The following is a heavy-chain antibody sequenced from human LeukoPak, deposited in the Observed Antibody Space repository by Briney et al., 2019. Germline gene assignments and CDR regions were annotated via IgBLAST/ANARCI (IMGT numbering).Heavy chain of an antibody. CDR3: ATTADYGDYLALDY. D-gene: IGHD4-17*01. Sequence: SETLSLTCTVSGGSFRNYYWSWIRQPPGKGLEGIGYIYDSGSTNYNPSLKSRYKPSLKSRVTISVDMSKNQFSLKLTSVTAADTAVYYCATTADYGDYLALDYWGQGTLLTVSS. J-gene: IGHJ4*02. V-gene: IGHV4-59*01. CDR2: IYDSGST. CDR1: GGSFRNYY.